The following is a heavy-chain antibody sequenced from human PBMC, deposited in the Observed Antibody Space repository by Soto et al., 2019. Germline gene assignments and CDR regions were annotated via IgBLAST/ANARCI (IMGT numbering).Heavy chain of an antibody. D-gene: IGHD2-2*01. J-gene: IGHJ3*01. Sequence: GGPLRLSCAASGFTFDDHGMTWVRQAPGKGLEWVSGITWNGATTGYADSVKGRFTISRDNAKNSLYLQMNSLRVEDTALYYCARDGGVVVAVDAFDVGGRGTMVTVSS. CDR2: ITWNGATT. V-gene: IGHV3-20*04. CDR1: GFTFDDHG. CDR3: ARDGGVVVAVDAFDV.